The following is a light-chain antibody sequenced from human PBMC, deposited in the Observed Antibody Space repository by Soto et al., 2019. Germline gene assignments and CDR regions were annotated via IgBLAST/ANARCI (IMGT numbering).Light chain of an antibody. V-gene: IGKV3-20*01. Sequence: IVLTQSPGTLSLSPGERATLSCRASQSVSSSYLAWYQQKPGQAPRLLIYGASSRATGIPDRFSGSGSGTDFTLTISRLEPEDFAVYHYQQYGSSPLWTFGQATKVDIK. CDR2: GAS. CDR1: QSVSSSY. J-gene: IGKJ1*01. CDR3: QQYGSSPLWT.